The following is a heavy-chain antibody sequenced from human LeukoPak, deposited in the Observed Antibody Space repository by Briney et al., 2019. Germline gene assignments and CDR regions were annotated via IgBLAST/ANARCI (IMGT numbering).Heavy chain of an antibody. CDR2: IYYSGST. CDR3: ARLRSGWYFFDY. CDR1: GGSISSYY. V-gene: IGHV4-59*08. D-gene: IGHD6-19*01. Sequence: SETPSLTCTVSGGSISSYYWSWIRQPPGKGLEWIGYIYYSGSTNYNPSLKSRVTISVDTSKNQFSLKLSSVTAADTAVYYCARLRSGWYFFDYWGQGTLVTVSS. J-gene: IGHJ4*02.